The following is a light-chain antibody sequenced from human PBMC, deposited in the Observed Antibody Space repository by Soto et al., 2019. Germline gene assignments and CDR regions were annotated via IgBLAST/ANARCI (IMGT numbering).Light chain of an antibody. Sequence: IQLTQAPSSLSASVVDRVTITCRASQFISIYLAWYQQKPGKAPKLLIYLASTLQSGVPSSFIGSGSGTDFSLTISSLQPEDVATYYCQQLESYPSTLGGGTKVDI. CDR2: LAS. CDR1: QFISIY. J-gene: IGKJ4*01. V-gene: IGKV1-9*01. CDR3: QQLESYPST.